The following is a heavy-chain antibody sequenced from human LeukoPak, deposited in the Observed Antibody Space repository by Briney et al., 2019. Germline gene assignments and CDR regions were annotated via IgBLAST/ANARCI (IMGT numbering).Heavy chain of an antibody. CDR1: GFTVSSNY. Sequence: GGSLRLSCAASGFTVSSNYMSWVRQAPGKGLEWVSIIYSGGSTYYAGSVKGRFTISRDNSKNTLYFQMNSLRAEDTAVYYCAAKYSSSWYPLGYWGQGTLVTVSS. D-gene: IGHD6-13*01. CDR3: AAKYSSSWYPLGY. V-gene: IGHV3-66*02. J-gene: IGHJ4*02. CDR2: IYSGGST.